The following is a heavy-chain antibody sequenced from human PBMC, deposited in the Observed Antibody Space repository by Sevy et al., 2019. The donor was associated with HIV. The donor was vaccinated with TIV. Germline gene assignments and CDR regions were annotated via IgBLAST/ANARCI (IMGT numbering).Heavy chain of an antibody. V-gene: IGHV4-39*01. J-gene: IGHJ4*02. CDR1: GGSISSSTYY. Sequence: SETLSLTCTVSGGSISSSTYYWGWIRQPPGKGLEWIGNIYYSGSTYYNPSLRSRVTISVDTSNNQFSLRLSSVTAADTAVYFCAGQVAGRNMITSGGVIVPWSRGTYLSDSWGQGTPVTVSS. CDR2: IYYSGST. D-gene: IGHD3-16*02. CDR3: AGQVAGRNMITSGGVIVPWSRGTYLSDS.